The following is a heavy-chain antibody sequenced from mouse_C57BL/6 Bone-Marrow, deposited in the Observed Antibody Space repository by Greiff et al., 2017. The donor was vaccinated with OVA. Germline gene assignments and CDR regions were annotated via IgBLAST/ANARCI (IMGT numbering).Heavy chain of an antibody. CDR3: ARYGTTVVARRYFDV. Sequence: EVQVVESGPGLAKPSQTLSLTCSVTGYSITSDYWNWIRKFPGNKLEYMGYISYSGSTYYTPSLKSRISITRDTSKNQYYLQLNYVTTEDTATYYSARYGTTVVARRYFDVWGTGTTVTVSS. CDR2: ISYSGST. V-gene: IGHV3-8*01. CDR1: GYSITSDY. D-gene: IGHD1-1*01. J-gene: IGHJ1*03.